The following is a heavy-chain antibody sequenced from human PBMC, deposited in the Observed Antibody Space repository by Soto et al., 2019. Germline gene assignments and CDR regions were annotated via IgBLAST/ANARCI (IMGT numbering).Heavy chain of an antibody. CDR3: ARNPESNTKRRDYVDYYFDY. Sequence: QVPLVQSGAEVKKPGASVKVSCKASGYTFTSYGISWVRQAPGQGLEWMGWISAYNGNTNYAQKLQGRVTMTTDTATSTAYMELRSLRSDDTAVYYCARNPESNTKRRDYVDYYFDYWGQGTLVTVSS. D-gene: IGHD4-17*01. V-gene: IGHV1-18*01. J-gene: IGHJ4*02. CDR2: ISAYNGNT. CDR1: GYTFTSYG.